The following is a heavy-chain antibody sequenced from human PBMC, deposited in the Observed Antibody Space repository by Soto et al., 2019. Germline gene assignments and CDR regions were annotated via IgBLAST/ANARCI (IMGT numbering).Heavy chain of an antibody. CDR1: GVSVNIGTYY. Sequence: SETLSLTCTVPGVSVNIGTYYWILIRQPPGKGLEWIGFIHYSGSTNYNPSLKGRVTMSVDTSKNQFSLKLTSVNTADTAIYYCTRGGDTYKTGLWGKGNLVTVYS. CDR2: IHYSGST. CDR3: TRGGDTYKTGL. J-gene: IGHJ4*02. D-gene: IGHD2-21*01. V-gene: IGHV4-61*01.